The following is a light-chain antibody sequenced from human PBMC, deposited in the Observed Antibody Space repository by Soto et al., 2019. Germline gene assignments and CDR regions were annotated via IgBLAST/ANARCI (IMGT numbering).Light chain of an antibody. CDR1: ISDVGSYNY. J-gene: IGLJ2*01. V-gene: IGLV2-14*01. CDR2: QVS. Sequence: QSALTQPASVSGSPGQSITISCTGTISDVGSYNYVSWYQQHPGKAPKLIIYQVSNRPSGVSNRFSASKSGNTASLTISGLQAEDEADYYCSSYTSSNNVDVLFGGGTKLTVL. CDR3: SSYTSSNNVDVL.